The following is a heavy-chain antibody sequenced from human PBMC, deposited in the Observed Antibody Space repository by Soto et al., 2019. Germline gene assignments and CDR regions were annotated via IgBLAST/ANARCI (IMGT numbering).Heavy chain of an antibody. Sequence: QVQLVESGGGVVQPGRSLRLSCAASGFTFSSYAMHWVRQAPGKGLEWVAVISYDGSNKYYADSVKGRFTISRDNSKNTLYLQMNSLGAEDTALYYCAREEVRGVPYYYYYGMDVWGKGTTVTVSS. J-gene: IGHJ6*04. D-gene: IGHD3-10*01. V-gene: IGHV3-30-3*01. CDR3: AREEVRGVPYYYYYGMDV. CDR2: ISYDGSNK. CDR1: GFTFSSYA.